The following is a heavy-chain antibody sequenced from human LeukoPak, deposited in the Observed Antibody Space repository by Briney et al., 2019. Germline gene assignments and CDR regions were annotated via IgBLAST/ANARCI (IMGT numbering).Heavy chain of an antibody. CDR1: GGSISSYY. CDR3: ARDRPHGGSGYFFDY. J-gene: IGHJ4*02. V-gene: IGHV4-59*12. CDR2: IYYSGST. Sequence: SETLSLTCTVSGGSISSYYWSWIRQPPGKGLEWIGYIYYSGSTNYNPSLKSRVTMSVDTSKNQFSLKLSSVTAADTAVYYCARDRPHGGSGYFFDYWGQGTLVTVSS. D-gene: IGHD3-22*01.